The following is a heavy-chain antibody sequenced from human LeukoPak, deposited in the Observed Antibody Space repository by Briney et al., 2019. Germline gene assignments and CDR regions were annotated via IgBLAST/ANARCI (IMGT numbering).Heavy chain of an antibody. J-gene: IGHJ6*02. Sequence: PGRSLRLSRAASGFTFSSYGMHWVRQAPGKGLEWVAVISYDGSNKYYADSVKGRFTISRDNSKNTLYLQMNSLRAEDTAVYYCAREGSSGSYYFRDYYYYGMDVWGQGTTVTVSS. D-gene: IGHD3-10*01. CDR3: AREGSSGSYYFRDYYYYGMDV. CDR2: ISYDGSNK. CDR1: GFTFSSYG. V-gene: IGHV3-30*03.